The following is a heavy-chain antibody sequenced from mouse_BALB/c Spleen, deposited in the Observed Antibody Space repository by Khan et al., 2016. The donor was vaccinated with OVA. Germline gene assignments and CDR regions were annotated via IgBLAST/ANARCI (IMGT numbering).Heavy chain of an antibody. CDR3: ARDSNFDY. J-gene: IGHJ2*01. Sequence: EVQHVESGGGLVQPGGSRKLSCAASGFTISRFGMHWVRQAPEKGLEWVAYISSGSSTIYHADTVKGRFTISRDNPKNTLFLQMTSLGSEDTAMYYCARDSNFDYWGQGTTLTVSS. CDR1: GFTISRFG. CDR2: ISSGSSTI. V-gene: IGHV5-17*02.